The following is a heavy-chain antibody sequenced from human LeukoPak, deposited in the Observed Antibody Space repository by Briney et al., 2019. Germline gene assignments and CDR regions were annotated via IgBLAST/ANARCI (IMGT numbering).Heavy chain of an antibody. CDR1: GYSISSGYY. J-gene: IGHJ5*02. Sequence: ASETLSLTCTVSGYSISSGYYWGCIRQPPGKGLEWIGSIYHSGNTYNNPSLKSRLTISVDTTKNQFSLKLSSVTAADTAVYYCVVTAELLSWFDPWGQGTLVTVSS. D-gene: IGHD1-26*01. CDR3: VVTAELLSWFDP. CDR2: IYHSGNT. V-gene: IGHV4-38-2*02.